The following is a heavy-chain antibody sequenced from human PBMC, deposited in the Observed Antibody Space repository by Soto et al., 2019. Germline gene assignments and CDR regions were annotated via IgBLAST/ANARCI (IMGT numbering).Heavy chain of an antibody. Sequence: SETLSLTCTVSGGSISDYYWSWFRQAPGKGLDWIGYVYYSGGTNYNPSLQSRVTMSVDTSKNQFSLKLSSVTAADTAVYYCARQAIDWGQGTLVTVSS. V-gene: IGHV4-59*08. J-gene: IGHJ4*02. CDR2: VYYSGGT. CDR3: ARQAID. CDR1: GGSISDYY.